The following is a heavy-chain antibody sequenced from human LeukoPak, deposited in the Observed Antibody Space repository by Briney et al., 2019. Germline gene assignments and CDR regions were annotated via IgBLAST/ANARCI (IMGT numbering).Heavy chain of an antibody. V-gene: IGHV3-30*02. D-gene: IGHD3-10*01. CDR1: GFTFSSYG. CDR2: IRYDGSNK. CDR3: ASTYYYGSGSYPKSDY. J-gene: IGHJ4*02. Sequence: PGGSLRLSCAASGFTFSSYGMHWVRQAPGKGLEWVAFIRYDGSNKYYADSVKGRFTISRDNSKNTLYLQMNSLRAEDTAVYYCASTYYYGSGSYPKSDYWGQGTLVTVSS.